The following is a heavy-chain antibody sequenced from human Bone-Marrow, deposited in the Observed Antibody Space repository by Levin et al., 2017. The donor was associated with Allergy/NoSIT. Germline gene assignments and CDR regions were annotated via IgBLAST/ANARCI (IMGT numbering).Heavy chain of an antibody. CDR1: GFTFSSYS. V-gene: IGHV3-21*01. CDR2: ISSSSSYI. CDR3: ARDDYDYVWGSYRFNT. D-gene: IGHD3-16*02. J-gene: IGHJ5*02. Sequence: GGSLRLSCAASGFTFSSYSMNWVRQAPGKGLEWVSSISSSSSYIYYADSVKGRFTISRDNAKNSLYLQMNSLRAEDTAVYYCARDDYDYVWGSYRFNTWGQGTLVTVSS.